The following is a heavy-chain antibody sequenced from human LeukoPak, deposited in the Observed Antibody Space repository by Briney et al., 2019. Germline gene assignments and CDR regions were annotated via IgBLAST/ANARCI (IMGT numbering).Heavy chain of an antibody. CDR1: GYTFTGYD. J-gene: IGHJ5*02. CDR3: ARESAGFDP. Sequence: ASVKDSCKASGYTFTGYDMHWVRQAPGQGLEWMGWINPNSGGTNYAQKFQGRVTLTRDTSISTAYMELSSLSSDDTAVYYCARESAGFDPWGQGTLVTVSS. V-gene: IGHV1-2*02. CDR2: INPNSGGT.